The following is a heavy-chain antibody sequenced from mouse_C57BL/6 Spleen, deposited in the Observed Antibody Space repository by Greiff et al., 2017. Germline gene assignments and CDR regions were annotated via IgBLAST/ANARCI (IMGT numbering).Heavy chain of an antibody. CDR3: ARSMDY. CDR1: GYTFTSYW. CDR2: IDPSDSYT. V-gene: IGHV1-69*01. Sequence: QVQLQQPGAELVMPGASVKLSCKASGYTFTSYWMLWVKQRPGKGLEWIGEIDPSDSYTNYNQKFKGKTTLTVEQSSITAYRQLSSLTSEDSAVYFFARSMDYCGERTSVAVST. J-gene: IGHJ4*01.